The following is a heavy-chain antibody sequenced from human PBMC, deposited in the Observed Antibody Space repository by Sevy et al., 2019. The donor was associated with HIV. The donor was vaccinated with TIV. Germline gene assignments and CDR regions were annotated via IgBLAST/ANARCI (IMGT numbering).Heavy chain of an antibody. J-gene: IGHJ3*02. CDR3: GKFFYGSGNYNDSFEI. CDR2: ISGSGSRS. Sequence: GGSLRLSCAASGFIFSSYAMSWVRQAPGKGLEWVSSISGSGSRSYVADSLKGRFTIARDNSKNTVSLQINSLRAEDTAVYYCGKFFYGSGNYNDSFEIWGQGTMVTVSS. V-gene: IGHV3-23*01. D-gene: IGHD3-10*01. CDR1: GFIFSSYA.